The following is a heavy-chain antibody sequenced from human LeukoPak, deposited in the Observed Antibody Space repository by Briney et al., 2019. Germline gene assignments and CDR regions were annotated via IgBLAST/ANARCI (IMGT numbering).Heavy chain of an antibody. Sequence: ASVKVSCKASGYTFTGYYMHWVRQAPGQGPEWMGRINPNSGGTNYAQKFQGRVTMTRDTSISTAYMELSRLRSDDTAVYYCAREILTGYYSDYWGQGTLVTVSS. CDR1: GYTFTGYY. D-gene: IGHD3-9*01. J-gene: IGHJ4*02. CDR2: INPNSGGT. CDR3: AREILTGYYSDY. V-gene: IGHV1-2*06.